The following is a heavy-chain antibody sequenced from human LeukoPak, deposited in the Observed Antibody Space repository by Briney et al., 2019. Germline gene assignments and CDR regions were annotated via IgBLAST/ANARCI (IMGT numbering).Heavy chain of an antibody. CDR1: GFTFSTYA. J-gene: IGHJ5*02. D-gene: IGHD6-19*01. V-gene: IGHV3-23*01. Sequence: QSGGSLRLSCAASGFTFSTYAMSWVRQAPGKGLEWVSAISGSGGSTYYADSVKGRFTISRDNSKNTLYLQMNSLRAEDTAVYYCAKDRSRGSSGPWGQGTLVTVSS. CDR2: ISGSGGST. CDR3: AKDRSRGSSGP.